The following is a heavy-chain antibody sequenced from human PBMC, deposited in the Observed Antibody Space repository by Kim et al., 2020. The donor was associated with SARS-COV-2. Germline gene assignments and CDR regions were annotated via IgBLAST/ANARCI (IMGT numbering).Heavy chain of an antibody. CDR3: ARGPGIAVAGRDP. CDR2: IYYSGST. D-gene: IGHD6-19*01. Sequence: SETLSLTCTVSGGSISSYYWSWIRQPPGKGLEWIGYIYYSGSTNYNPSLKSRVTISVDTSKNQFSLKLSSVTAADTAVYYCARGPGIAVAGRDPWGQGTLVTVSS. V-gene: IGHV4-59*01. J-gene: IGHJ5*02. CDR1: GGSISSYY.